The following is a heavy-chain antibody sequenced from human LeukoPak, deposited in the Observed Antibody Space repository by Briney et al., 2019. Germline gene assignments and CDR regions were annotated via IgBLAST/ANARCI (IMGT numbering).Heavy chain of an antibody. D-gene: IGHD6-13*01. V-gene: IGHV1-2*02. J-gene: IGHJ4*02. Sequence: GASVKVSFKASGYTFTGYYMHWVRQAPGQGLEWMGWINPNSGGTNYAQKFQGRVTMTRDTSISTAYMELSRLRSDDTAVYYCARTKKAKGYSSSWYFDYWGQGTLVTVSS. CDR1: GYTFTGYY. CDR2: INPNSGGT. CDR3: ARTKKAKGYSSSWYFDY.